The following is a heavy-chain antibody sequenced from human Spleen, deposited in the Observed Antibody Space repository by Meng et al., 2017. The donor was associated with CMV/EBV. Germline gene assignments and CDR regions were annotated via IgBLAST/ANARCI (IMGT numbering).Heavy chain of an antibody. D-gene: IGHD6-19*01. Sequence: ASVKVSCKTSGYTFTDCFIDWVRQAPGQGLEWMGWINPHTGTTHYAQNFQGRLTMTRDTSISTVYMELTNLRSDDTAFYYCARDRDSSVWYIFDYWGQGSLVTVSS. V-gene: IGHV1-2*02. CDR2: INPHTGTT. CDR1: GYTFTDCF. J-gene: IGHJ4*02. CDR3: ARDRDSSVWYIFDY.